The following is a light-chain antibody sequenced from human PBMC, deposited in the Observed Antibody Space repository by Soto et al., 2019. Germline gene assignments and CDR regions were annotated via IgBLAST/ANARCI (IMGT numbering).Light chain of an antibody. V-gene: IGKV1-5*01. J-gene: IGKJ1*01. CDR1: QSISTW. Sequence: DIQVTQSPATLSASVGDRVTITCRASQSISTWLAWYQQKPGKAPKVLIYEASKLESGVPSRFSGSGSGTEFTLTISTLQPDDVATYYCQQYSSYQWTFGQGTKVDIK. CDR3: QQYSSYQWT. CDR2: EAS.